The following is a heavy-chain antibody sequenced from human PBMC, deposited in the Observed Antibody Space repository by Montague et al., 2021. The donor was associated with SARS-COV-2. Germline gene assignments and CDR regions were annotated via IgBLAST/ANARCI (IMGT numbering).Heavy chain of an antibody. Sequence: CAISGDSVSSNTAAWNWIRQSPSRGLEWLGRTYYRSKWYYDYAVSVKSRMTISPDTSKNQFSLQLSSVTPEDRAVYYCARGARYSLSWSFDYWGQGTLVTVSS. D-gene: IGHD6-13*01. CDR1: GDSVSSNTAA. J-gene: IGHJ4*02. CDR3: ARGARYSLSWSFDY. V-gene: IGHV6-1*01. CDR2: TYYRSKWYY.